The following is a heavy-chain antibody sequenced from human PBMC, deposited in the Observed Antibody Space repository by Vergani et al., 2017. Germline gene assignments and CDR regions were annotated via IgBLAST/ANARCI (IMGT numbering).Heavy chain of an antibody. CDR3: AREYSNSVGFLAY. V-gene: IGHV4-4*07. D-gene: IGHD6-6*01. Sequence: QVPLQESGPGLVQPSETLSLICIVSGGPISPYYWSWIRQPAGKGLEWIGRIYTRESTNDNPSLKRRVTMSVDTSKNQFSLKLSSVTAADTAVYYCAREYSNSVGFLAYWGQGTLVTVSS. J-gene: IGHJ4*02. CDR2: IYTREST. CDR1: GGPISPYY.